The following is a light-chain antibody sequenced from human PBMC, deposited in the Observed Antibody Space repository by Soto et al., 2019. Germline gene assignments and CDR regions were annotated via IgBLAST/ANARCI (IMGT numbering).Light chain of an antibody. Sequence: IQLTQSPSSLSASVGDRVTITCRASQDISSYLAWYQQKPGKAPNLLIYAASTLQSGVPSRFSGSGSGTDFTLTISSLQPEDSATYYCQQLNTFLPTFGGGTKVEIK. CDR1: QDISSY. CDR2: AAS. J-gene: IGKJ4*01. V-gene: IGKV1-9*01. CDR3: QQLNTFLPT.